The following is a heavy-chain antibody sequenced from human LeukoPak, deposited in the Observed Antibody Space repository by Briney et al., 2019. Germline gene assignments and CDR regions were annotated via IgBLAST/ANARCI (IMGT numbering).Heavy chain of an antibody. CDR2: TYYSGST. V-gene: IGHV4-59*12. CDR3: AREEYSSGWLFDY. D-gene: IGHD6-19*01. CDR1: GGSISSYY. Sequence: SETLSLTCTVSGGSISSYYWSWIRQPPGKGLEWIGYTYYSGSTNYNPSLKSRVTISVDTSKNQFSLKLSSVTAADTAVYYCAREEYSSGWLFDYWGQGTLVTVSS. J-gene: IGHJ4*02.